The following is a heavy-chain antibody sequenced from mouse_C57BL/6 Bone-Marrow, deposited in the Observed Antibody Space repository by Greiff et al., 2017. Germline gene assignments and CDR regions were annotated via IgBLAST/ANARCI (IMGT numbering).Heavy chain of an antibody. CDR1: GYTFTDYE. V-gene: IGHV1-15*01. CDR2: IDPETGGT. Sequence: QVQLKQSGAELVRPGASVTLSCKASGYTFTDYEMHWVKQTPVHGLEWIGAIDPETGGTAYNQKFKGKAILTADKSSSTAYMELRSLTSEDSAVYYCTPFGWFAYGGQGTLVTVAA. J-gene: IGHJ3*01. D-gene: IGHD3-1*01. CDR3: TPFGWFAY.